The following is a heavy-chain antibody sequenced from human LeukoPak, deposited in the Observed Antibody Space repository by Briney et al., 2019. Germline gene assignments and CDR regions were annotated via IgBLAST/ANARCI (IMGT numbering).Heavy chain of an antibody. J-gene: IGHJ4*02. CDR2: INEDGSDK. CDR3: ARDAAYGYDRFDY. CDR1: GFMFIDSW. Sequence: GGSLRLSCAASGFMFIDSWMAWVRQAPGKGLEWLANINEDGSDKNYVVALKGRFTISRDNAEKSLYLQMNSLRAEDTAIYYCARDAAYGYDRFDYWGQGTQVTVSS. D-gene: IGHD4-17*01. V-gene: IGHV3-7*01.